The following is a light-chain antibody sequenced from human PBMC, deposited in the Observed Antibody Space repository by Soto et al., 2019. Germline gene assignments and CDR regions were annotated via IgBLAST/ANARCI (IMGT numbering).Light chain of an antibody. CDR3: CSYTTSNTFV. CDR2: HVT. Sequence: QSVLTQPASMSGSLGQSITISCSGTSSDVGAYNYVSWYQQYPGKAPKLMIYHVTDRPSGVSNRFSGSKSGNTASLTISGLQAEDEADYYCCSYTTSNTFVFGPGTKVTVL. CDR1: SSDVGAYNY. V-gene: IGLV2-14*01. J-gene: IGLJ1*01.